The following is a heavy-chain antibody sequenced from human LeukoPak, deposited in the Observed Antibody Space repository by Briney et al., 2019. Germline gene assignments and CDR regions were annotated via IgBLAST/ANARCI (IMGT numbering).Heavy chain of an antibody. V-gene: IGHV1-69*13. CDR2: IIPIFGTA. Sequence: ASVKVSCKASGGTFSSYAISWVRQAPGQGLEGMGGIIPIFGTANYAQKFQGRVTITADESTSTAYMELSSLRSEDTAVYYCASLGLEMATIVHGDFAAYWGQGTLVTVSS. CDR1: GGTFSSYA. D-gene: IGHD5-24*01. J-gene: IGHJ4*02. CDR3: ASLGLEMATIVHGDFAAY.